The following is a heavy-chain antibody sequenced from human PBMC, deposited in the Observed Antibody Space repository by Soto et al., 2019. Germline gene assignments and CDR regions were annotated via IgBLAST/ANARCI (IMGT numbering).Heavy chain of an antibody. V-gene: IGHV3-23*01. Sequence: XGSLRLSCSASGLTFGSYGMSWVRQAPGKGLEWVSAISGSAGSTYHADSVKGRFTISRDNSKNTLYLQMNNLRAEDSAVYYCARVADSYYYDGMDVWGQGTTVTVSS. J-gene: IGHJ6*02. CDR2: ISGSAGST. CDR3: ARVADSYYYDGMDV. CDR1: GLTFGSYG.